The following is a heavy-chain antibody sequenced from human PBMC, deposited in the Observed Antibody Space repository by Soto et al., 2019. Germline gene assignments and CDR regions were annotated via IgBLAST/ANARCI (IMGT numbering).Heavy chain of an antibody. V-gene: IGHV3-7*01. CDR3: ARDPGYGSGNSVNHYLDY. CDR2: IKRDASEK. CDR1: VFTFGNYS. J-gene: IGHJ4*01. Sequence: RGSLRVSCAASVFTFGNYSMSWVRQAPGKGLEWLATIKRDASEKKYVDSGKGRFTMSRDNAKNSLYLQMDSLRAEDTAVYYCARDPGYGSGNSVNHYLDYWGRGTMVTVSS. D-gene: IGHD3-10*01.